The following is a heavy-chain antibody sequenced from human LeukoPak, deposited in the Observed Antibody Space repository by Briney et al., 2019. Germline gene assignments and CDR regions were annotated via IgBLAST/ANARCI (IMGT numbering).Heavy chain of an antibody. CDR1: GGSISSGGYS. Sequence: SETLSLTCAVSGGSISSGGYSWSWIRQPPGKGLEWIGYIYHSGSTYYNPSLKSRVTISVDRSKNQFSLKLSSVTAADTAVYYCARKGGCSSTSCYRRPYNWFDPWGQGTLVTVSS. J-gene: IGHJ5*02. CDR2: IYHSGST. CDR3: ARKGGCSSTSCYRRPYNWFDP. V-gene: IGHV4-30-2*01. D-gene: IGHD2-2*01.